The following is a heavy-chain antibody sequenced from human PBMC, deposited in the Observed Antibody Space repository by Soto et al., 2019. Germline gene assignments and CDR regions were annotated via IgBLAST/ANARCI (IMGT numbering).Heavy chain of an antibody. CDR1: GGSISSHY. V-gene: IGHV4-59*11. CDR3: ARDGREASGMDV. Sequence: KASETLSLTXTVSGGSISSHYWSWVRQAPGKGLEWIGHIYYRGSTTYNPSLRSRSTISVDTSNNQFSLKLNSVTTADTAVYYCARDGREASGMDVWGQGTKVTVSS. CDR2: IYYRGST. J-gene: IGHJ6*02. D-gene: IGHD1-26*01.